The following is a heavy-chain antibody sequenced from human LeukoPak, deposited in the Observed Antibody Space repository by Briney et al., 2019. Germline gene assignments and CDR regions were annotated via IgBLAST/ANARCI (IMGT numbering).Heavy chain of an antibody. V-gene: IGHV3-30-3*01. J-gene: IGHJ5*02. Sequence: GGSLRLSCAASGFTFSSYAMHWVRQAPGKGLEWVAVISYDGSNKYYADSVKGRFTISRDNSKNTLYLQMNSLRAEDTAVYYCARDHIVVVPAANWFGPWGQGTLVTVSS. D-gene: IGHD2-2*01. CDR1: GFTFSSYA. CDR2: ISYDGSNK. CDR3: ARDHIVVVPAANWFGP.